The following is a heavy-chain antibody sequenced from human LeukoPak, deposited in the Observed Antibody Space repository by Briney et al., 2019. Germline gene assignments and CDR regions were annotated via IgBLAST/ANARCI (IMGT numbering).Heavy chain of an antibody. J-gene: IGHJ1*01. CDR3: VQSMNRWTFQD. V-gene: IGHV3-23*01. CDR1: GFSFSTSD. CDR2: TISSGDSS. Sequence: PGGSLRLSCVATGFSFSTSDMSWVRQAPEKGLEWVSSTISSGDSSQYADSVKGRFTIFRDNSKHTLYLQVDSLRTEDAAVYFCVQSMNRWTFQDWGRGTVATVSS. D-gene: IGHD6-6*01.